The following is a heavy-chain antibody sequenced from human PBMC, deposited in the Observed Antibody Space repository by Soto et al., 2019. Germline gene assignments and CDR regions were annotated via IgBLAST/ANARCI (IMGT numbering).Heavy chain of an antibody. CDR3: ARSGSYFPYYYYGMDF. CDR1: GYTFTSYD. J-gene: IGHJ6*02. V-gene: IGHV1-8*01. D-gene: IGHD1-26*01. CDR2: MNPNSGNT. Sequence: ASVNVSCKASGYTFTSYDIHWVRPATGQGLEWMGWMNPNSGNTGYAQKFQGRVTMTRNTSISTAYMELSSLRSEDTAVYYCARSGSYFPYYYYGMDFWGQGTTVTVSS.